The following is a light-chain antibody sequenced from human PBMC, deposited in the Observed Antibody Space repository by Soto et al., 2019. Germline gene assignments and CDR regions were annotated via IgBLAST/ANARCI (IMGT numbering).Light chain of an antibody. CDR3: QVWDRSSDRRDV. CDR1: NIGSKS. J-gene: IGLJ1*01. Sequence: SYELTQPPSVSVAPGKTARITCGGNNIGSKSVHWYQQKPGQAPVLVIYYDSDRPSGIPERFSGSNSGNTATLTISRVEAGDEADYYCQVWDRSSDRRDVFGTGTKLTVL. V-gene: IGLV3-21*04. CDR2: YDS.